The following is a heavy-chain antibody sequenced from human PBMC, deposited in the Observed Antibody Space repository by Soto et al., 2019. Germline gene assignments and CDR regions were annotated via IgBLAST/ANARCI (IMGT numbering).Heavy chain of an antibody. Sequence: EVQLLESGGGLVQPGGSLRLSCAASGFTFSSYSMSWVRQAPGKGLEWVSGFRSGGDDETTYYADAVRGRFTISRDNSKNALFLQMNSLRAEDTAIYYCAKKVNSGSGSQFFDYWGLGTLVTVSS. CDR2: FRSGGDDETT. V-gene: IGHV3-23*01. D-gene: IGHD3-10*01. J-gene: IGHJ4*02. CDR3: AKKVNSGSGSQFFDY. CDR1: GFTFSSYS.